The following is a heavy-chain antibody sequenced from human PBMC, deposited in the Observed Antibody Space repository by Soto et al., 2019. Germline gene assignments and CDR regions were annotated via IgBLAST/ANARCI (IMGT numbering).Heavy chain of an antibody. CDR3: ATGRETYYYYYMDV. Sequence: ASVKVSCKASGYTFTGYYMHWVRQAPGQGLEWMGWINPNSGGTNYAQKFQGWVTMTRDTSISTAYMELSSLRSEDTAVYYCATGRETYYYYYMDVWGKGTTVTVSS. J-gene: IGHJ6*03. CDR1: GYTFTGYY. V-gene: IGHV1-2*04. CDR2: INPNSGGT.